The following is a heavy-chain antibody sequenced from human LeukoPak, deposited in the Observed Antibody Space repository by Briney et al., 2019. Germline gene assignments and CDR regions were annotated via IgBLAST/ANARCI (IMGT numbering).Heavy chain of an antibody. J-gene: IGHJ3*02. CDR2: IYNGGST. D-gene: IGHD1-26*01. CDR1: GGSTSSYY. CDR3: AREEELGARNDAFNI. Sequence: SSETLSLTCTVSGGSTSSYYWSWIRQSAGRGLEWIGRIYNGGSTDCHPSLKSRVSMSADTSKNQFSLKLNSVTPEDTAVYYCAREEELGARNDAFNIWGQGTMVTVSS. V-gene: IGHV4-4*07.